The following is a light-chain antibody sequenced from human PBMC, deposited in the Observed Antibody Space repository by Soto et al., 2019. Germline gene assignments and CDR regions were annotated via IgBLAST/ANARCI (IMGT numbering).Light chain of an antibody. J-gene: IGKJ4*01. CDR2: DAS. Sequence: EIVLTQSPGTLSLSPGERATLSCRASQSVSSSYLAWYQQKPGQAPRLLIYDASSRATGIPDRFSGSGSGTDFTLTISRLEPEDFAVYYCQQYGNSPFTFGGGTKVDIK. CDR1: QSVSSSY. CDR3: QQYGNSPFT. V-gene: IGKV3-20*01.